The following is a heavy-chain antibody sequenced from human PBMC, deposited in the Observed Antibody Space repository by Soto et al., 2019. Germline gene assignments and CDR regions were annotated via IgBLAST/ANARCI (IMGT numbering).Heavy chain of an antibody. D-gene: IGHD1-26*01. CDR3: ARDGGRNSGGIDY. CDR2: IIPIFVTA. J-gene: IGHJ4*02. Sequence: QVQLVQSGAEVKKPGSSVKVSCKASGGTFSSYSINWVRQAPGQGLEWMGEIIPIFVTANYAQKFQGRVTITADESTGTAYRELSSLRSEDTAVYYCARDGGRNSGGIDYWGQGTLVTVSS. V-gene: IGHV1-69*01. CDR1: GGTFSSYS.